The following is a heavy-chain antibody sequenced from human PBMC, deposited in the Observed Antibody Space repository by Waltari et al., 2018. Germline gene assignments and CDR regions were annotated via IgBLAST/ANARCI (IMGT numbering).Heavy chain of an antibody. CDR3: ARHPIVRMVYAPSLIDY. CDR1: GGSISSSSYY. D-gene: IGHD2-8*01. V-gene: IGHV4-39*01. CDR2: IYYSGIT. Sequence: QLQLQESGPGLVKPSETLSLTCTVSGGSISSSSYYWGWIRQPPGKGLGWIGSIYYSGITYQNLSRKRRVTISVDTSKNQFSLKLSAVTAADTAVYYCARHPIVRMVYAPSLIDYWGQGTLVTVSS. J-gene: IGHJ4*02.